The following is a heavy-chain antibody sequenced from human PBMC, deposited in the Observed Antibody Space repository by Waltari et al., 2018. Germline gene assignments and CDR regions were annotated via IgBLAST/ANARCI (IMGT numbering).Heavy chain of an antibody. CDR2: FDPEDGET. CDR1: GYTLTELS. J-gene: IGHJ4*02. Sequence: QVQLVQSGAEVKKPGASVKVSCKVSGYTLTELSMHWVRQAPGKGLAWMGGFDPEDGETIYAQKCQGRVTMTEDTSTDTAYMELSSLRAEDTAVYYCAKTAITIFGVVTDYWGQGTLVTVSP. D-gene: IGHD3-3*01. V-gene: IGHV1-24*01. CDR3: AKTAITIFGVVTDY.